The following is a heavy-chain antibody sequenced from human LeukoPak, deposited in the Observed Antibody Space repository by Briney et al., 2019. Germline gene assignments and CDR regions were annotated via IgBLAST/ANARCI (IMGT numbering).Heavy chain of an antibody. CDR1: GGSISSSSYS. D-gene: IGHD6-19*01. CDR2: IYYSGST. V-gene: IGHV4-39*01. Sequence: PSETLSLTCTVSGGSISSSSYSWGWLRQPPGKGLEWIGSIYYSGSTYYNPSLKSRVTISVDTSKNQFSLKLSSVTAADTAVYYCAGEWDSSGWSIFDYWGQGTLVTVSS. J-gene: IGHJ4*02. CDR3: AGEWDSSGWSIFDY.